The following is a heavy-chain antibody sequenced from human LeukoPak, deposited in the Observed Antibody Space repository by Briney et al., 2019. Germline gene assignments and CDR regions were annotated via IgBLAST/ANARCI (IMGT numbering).Heavy chain of an antibody. CDR3: ARAKLLMRDYFDY. J-gene: IGHJ4*02. Sequence: ASVKVSCKASGYTFSSHDIYWVRQAPGQGLEWMGWMNLNSGDTYYAQNFQGRFSITSDTSKSTTYMDLASLAPEDTAIYYCARAKLLMRDYFDYWGQGTLVTVSS. CDR2: MNLNSGDT. D-gene: IGHD3-16*01. CDR1: GYTFSSHD. V-gene: IGHV1-8*01.